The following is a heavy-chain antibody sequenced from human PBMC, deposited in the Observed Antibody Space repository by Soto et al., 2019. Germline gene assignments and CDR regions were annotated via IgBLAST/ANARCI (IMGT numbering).Heavy chain of an antibody. CDR3: VEGWNDF. V-gene: IGHV3-15*01. CDR1: GFMFSSAW. J-gene: IGHJ4*02. Sequence: EVQVVESGGDLVEPGGSLRLSCETSGFMFSSAWMSWVRRAPGKGLEWVARIKSKKDGGARDYAAPVNGRFSISRDDSKSTVYLQMNSLSAEDTALYYCVEGWNDFWGQGALVTVSS. D-gene: IGHD1-1*01. CDR2: IKSKKDGGAR.